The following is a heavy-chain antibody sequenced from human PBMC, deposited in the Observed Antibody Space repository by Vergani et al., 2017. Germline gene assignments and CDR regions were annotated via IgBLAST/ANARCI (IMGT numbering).Heavy chain of an antibody. Sequence: QVQLVQSGAEVKKPGSSVKVSCKASGCTFSSYAISWVRQAPGQGLEWMGGIIPIFGTANYAQKFQGRVTITADESTSTAYMELSSLRSEDTAVYYCARDGYCSSTSCYNGMDVWGQGTTVTVSS. V-gene: IGHV1-69*01. CDR3: ARDGYCSSTSCYNGMDV. D-gene: IGHD2-2*02. CDR1: GCTFSSYA. CDR2: IIPIFGTA. J-gene: IGHJ6*02.